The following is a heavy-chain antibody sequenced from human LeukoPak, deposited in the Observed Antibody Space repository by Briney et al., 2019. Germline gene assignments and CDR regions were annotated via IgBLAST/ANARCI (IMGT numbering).Heavy chain of an antibody. CDR1: GFTFSSYA. CDR2: ISGSGDNT. CDR3: ARDMAGTYGMDV. D-gene: IGHD3-10*01. V-gene: IGHV3-23*01. J-gene: IGHJ6*02. Sequence: GGSLRLSCAASGFTFSSYAMSWVRQAPGKGLEWVSGISGSGDNTYYADSVKGRFTSSRDNAKNSLYLQMNSLRVEDTAVYYCARDMAGTYGMDVWGQGTTVTVSS.